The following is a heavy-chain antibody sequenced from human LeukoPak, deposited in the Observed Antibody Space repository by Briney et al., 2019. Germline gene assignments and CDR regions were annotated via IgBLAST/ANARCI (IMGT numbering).Heavy chain of an antibody. D-gene: IGHD3/OR15-3a*01. Sequence: GESLRLSCAASGYTVSSSDMSWVRQAPGKGLEWVAVIYKDAVAFHADSVKGRFTISPDTSKNTPYLQMNSLRAEDPAVYHCARGLQNDLYAYEYWGQGSLVTVSS. CDR3: ARGLQNDLYAYEY. CDR2: IYKDAVA. V-gene: IGHV3-66*02. J-gene: IGHJ4*01. CDR1: GYTVSSSD.